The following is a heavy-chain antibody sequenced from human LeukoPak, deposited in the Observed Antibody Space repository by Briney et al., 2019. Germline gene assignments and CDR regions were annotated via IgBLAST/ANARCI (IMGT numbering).Heavy chain of an antibody. CDR3: AKDRGMTTVTIGDFDY. V-gene: IGHV3-23*01. CDR2: ISGSGGST. CDR1: GFTFSNYA. D-gene: IGHD4-11*01. J-gene: IGHJ4*02. Sequence: GGSLRLSCAASGFTFSNYAMSWVRQAPGKGLEWVSAISGSGGSTYYADSVKGRFTISRDNSKNTLYLQMNSLRAEDTAVYYCAKDRGMTTVTIGDFDYWGQGTLVTVSS.